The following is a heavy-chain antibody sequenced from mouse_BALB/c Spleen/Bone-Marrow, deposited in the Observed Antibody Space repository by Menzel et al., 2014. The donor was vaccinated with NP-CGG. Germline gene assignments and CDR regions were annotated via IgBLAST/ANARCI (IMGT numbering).Heavy chain of an antibody. CDR2: IDPGTGRT. CDR1: GYTFTSYW. V-gene: IGHV1S81*02. J-gene: IGHJ2*01. CDR3: ARINGYDY. D-gene: IGHD2-2*01. Sequence: VQLQQSGAGLVKPGASVKLSCKASGYTFTSYWMHWVKQRPGQGLEWIGEIDPGTGRTDYNKKFKSRATLTVDKSSSTAYMHLSSLTSEDSAVYYCARINGYDYWGQGTTLTVSS.